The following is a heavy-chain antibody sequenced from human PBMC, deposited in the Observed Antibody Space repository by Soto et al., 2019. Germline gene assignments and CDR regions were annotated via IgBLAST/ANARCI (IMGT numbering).Heavy chain of an antibody. CDR1: GFTFSSYA. CDR2: ISGSGGST. CDR3: AKDGRSATTVTTLLRY. Sequence: EVQLLESGGGLVQPGGSLRLSCAASGFTFSSYAMSWVRQAPGKGLEWVSAISGSGGSTYYADSVKGRFTISRDNSKNTLYLQMNTLRAEDTAVYDCAKDGRSATTVTTLLRYWGQGTLVTVSS. J-gene: IGHJ4*02. V-gene: IGHV3-23*01. D-gene: IGHD4-17*01.